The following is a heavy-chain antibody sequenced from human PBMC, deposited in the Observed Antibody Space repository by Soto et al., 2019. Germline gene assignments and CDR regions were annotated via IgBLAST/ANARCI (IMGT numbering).Heavy chain of an antibody. J-gene: IGHJ4*02. CDR1: GDSINNSY. Sequence: SETLSLTCAVSGDSINNSYWSWIRQPPGKRLEWIGNIYYTGTTTYNPSLESRVTMSADTSKNQFSLKLNSVDAADTAVYYCEKYRRTEAEGFELDYWGRGTLVTVSS. D-gene: IGHD6-13*01. CDR3: EKYRRTEAEGFELDY. CDR2: IYYTGTT. V-gene: IGHV4-59*01.